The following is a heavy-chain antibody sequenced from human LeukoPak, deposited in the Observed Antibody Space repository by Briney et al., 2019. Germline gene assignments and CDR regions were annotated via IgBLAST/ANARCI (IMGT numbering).Heavy chain of an antibody. D-gene: IGHD5-18*01. CDR3: AKGGGGTAMVYYY. CDR1: GFTFSSYG. J-gene: IGHJ4*02. V-gene: IGHV3-30*18. Sequence: PGRSLRLSCAASGFTFSSYGMHWVRQAPGKGLEWVAVISYDGSNKYYADSVKGRFTISRDNSKNTLYLQMNSLRAEDTAVYYCAKGGGGTAMVYYYWGQGTLVTVSS. CDR2: ISYDGSNK.